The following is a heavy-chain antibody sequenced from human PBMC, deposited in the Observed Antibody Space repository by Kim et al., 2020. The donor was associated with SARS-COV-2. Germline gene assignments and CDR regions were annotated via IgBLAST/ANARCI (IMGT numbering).Heavy chain of an antibody. J-gene: IGHJ4*02. Sequence: TNYNPSLKSRVTISVDTSKNQFSLKLSSVTAADTAVYYCARGAARPTFDYWGQGTLVTVSS. V-gene: IGHV4-34*01. CDR2: T. D-gene: IGHD6-6*01. CDR3: ARGAARPTFDY.